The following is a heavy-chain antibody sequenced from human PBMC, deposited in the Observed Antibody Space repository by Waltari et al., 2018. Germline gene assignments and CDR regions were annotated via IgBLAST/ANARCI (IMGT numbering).Heavy chain of an antibody. D-gene: IGHD3-22*01. J-gene: IGHJ4*02. CDR2: IYTSGST. CDR1: GGSISSYY. Sequence: QVQLQESGPGLVKPSETLSLTCTVSGGSISSYYWSWIRQPPGKGLEWIGYIYTSGSTNYNPSLKSRVTISVDTSRNQFSLKLSSVTAADTAVYYCASWGGADYYDSSGYYYWGQGTLVTVSS. CDR3: ASWGGADYYDSSGYYY. V-gene: IGHV4-4*09.